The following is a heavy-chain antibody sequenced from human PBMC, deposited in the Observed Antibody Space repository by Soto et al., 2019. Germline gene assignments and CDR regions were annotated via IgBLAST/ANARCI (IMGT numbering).Heavy chain of an antibody. V-gene: IGHV3-7*02. D-gene: IGHD2-8*02. J-gene: IGHJ4*02. CDR1: GFAFGYYW. CDR3: ATHALFLSGPLDY. CDR2: IKQDGSEE. Sequence: PGGSLRLSCVASGFAFGYYWMSWVRQAPGKGLEWVANIKQDGSEEYYVDSVKGRFTISRDNAKSSLFLQMNSLRAEDTAVYFCATHALFLSGPLDYWGQGTLVTVLL.